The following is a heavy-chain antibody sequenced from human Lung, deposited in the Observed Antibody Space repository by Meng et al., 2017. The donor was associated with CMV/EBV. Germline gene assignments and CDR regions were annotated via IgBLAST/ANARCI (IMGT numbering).Heavy chain of an antibody. J-gene: IGHJ4*02. CDR1: GFSFSTYE. CDR3: ARETDDILTGYFD. Sequence: CADSGFSFSTYEMNWVRQAPGKGLEWVSSISADSTFVYYADSVKGRFTISRDNAKKSLYLQMNSLRAEDTAVYYCARETDDILTGYFDWGQGTLVTVSS. D-gene: IGHD3-9*01. V-gene: IGHV3-21*01. CDR2: ISADSTFV.